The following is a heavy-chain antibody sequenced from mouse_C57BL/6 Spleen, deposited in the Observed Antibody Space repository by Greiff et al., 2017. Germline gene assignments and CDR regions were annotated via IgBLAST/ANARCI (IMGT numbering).Heavy chain of an antibody. Sequence: VQLQQSGAELVRPGTSVKVSCKASGYAFTNYLIEWVKQRPGQGLEWIGVINPGSGGTNYNEKFKGKATLTADKSSSTAYMQLSSLTSEDSAVYFCARGVATRYFDVWGTGTTVTVSS. CDR2: INPGSGGT. D-gene: IGHD1-1*01. J-gene: IGHJ1*03. CDR3: ARGVATRYFDV. V-gene: IGHV1-54*01. CDR1: GYAFTNYL.